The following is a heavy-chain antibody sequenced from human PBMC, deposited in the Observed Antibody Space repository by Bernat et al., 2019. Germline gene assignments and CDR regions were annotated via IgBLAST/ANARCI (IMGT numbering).Heavy chain of an antibody. CDR3: ARGGGGGVDY. D-gene: IGHD2-21*01. Sequence: QVQLVQSGAEVKKPGASVRVSCKASGYTFGSYDINWVRQATGQGLEWMGWMNPNSGNTGYAQKFHARFTMTWDTSISTAYMDLSSLGSEDTAVYYCARGGGGGVDYWGQGTLVTVSS. J-gene: IGHJ4*02. CDR2: MNPNSGNT. CDR1: GYTFGSYD. V-gene: IGHV1-8*01.